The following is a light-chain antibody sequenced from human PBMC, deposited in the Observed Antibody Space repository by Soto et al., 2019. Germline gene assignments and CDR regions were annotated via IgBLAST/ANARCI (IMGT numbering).Light chain of an antibody. J-gene: IGKJ1*01. CDR1: QSVSSF. Sequence: EIVLTQSPATLSLSPGERATLSCRASQSVSSFLAWYQQKPGQAPRLLISRASSRATGIPARFSGSGSGTDFTLTISSLEPEDFAVYYCQLAANWSFGHGTKVDIK. CDR2: RAS. CDR3: QLAANWS. V-gene: IGKV3-11*01.